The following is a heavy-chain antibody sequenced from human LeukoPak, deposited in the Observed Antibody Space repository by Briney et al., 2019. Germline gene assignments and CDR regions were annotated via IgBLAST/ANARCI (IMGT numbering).Heavy chain of an antibody. Sequence: GGSLRLSCAASGFTFSSYWMHWVRQAPGKGLEWVSIIYSGGYTHYADSVKGRFAISRDSPKNTLYLQMNSLRAEDTAVYYCARGIDYWGQGTLVTVSS. CDR2: IYSGGYT. V-gene: IGHV3-66*02. J-gene: IGHJ4*02. CDR3: ARGIDY. CDR1: GFTFSSYW.